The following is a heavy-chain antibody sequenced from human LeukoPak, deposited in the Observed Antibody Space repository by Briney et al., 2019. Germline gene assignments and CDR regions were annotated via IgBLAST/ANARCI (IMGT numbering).Heavy chain of an antibody. CDR2: IRPSGST. J-gene: IGHJ4*02. CDR3: AREGPETYNFDF. CDR1: GYTFTSYY. D-gene: IGHD5-18*01. V-gene: IGHV1-46*01. Sequence: ASVKVSCKASGYTFTSYYIHWVRQAPGQGLEYMGIIRPSGSTAYAQKFRGRVTMTRDTSTSAVYMELSSLRSEDTAVYYCAREGPETYNFDFWGQGTQVTVSS.